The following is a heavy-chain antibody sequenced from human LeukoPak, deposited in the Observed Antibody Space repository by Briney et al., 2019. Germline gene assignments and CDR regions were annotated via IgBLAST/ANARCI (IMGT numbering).Heavy chain of an antibody. CDR2: ISTSGST. J-gene: IGHJ4*02. V-gene: IGHV4-4*07. D-gene: IGHD5-12*01. CDR1: GGSISNYY. CDR3: ARGRWVDIVATDPRYYFDY. Sequence: SETLSLTCTVSGGSISNYYWTWIRQPAGKGLEWIGRISTSGSTNYNPSLKSRITMSVDTSKNQFSLNLNSVTAADTAVYYCARGRWVDIVATDPRYYFDYWGQGTLVTVSS.